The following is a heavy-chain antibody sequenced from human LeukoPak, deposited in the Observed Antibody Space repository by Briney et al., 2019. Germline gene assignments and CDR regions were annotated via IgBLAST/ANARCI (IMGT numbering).Heavy chain of an antibody. D-gene: IGHD2-2*01. CDR1: DYTFDSYG. J-gene: IGHJ4*02. V-gene: IGHV1-18*01. CDR2: ISADNGAT. CDR3: VTPLPHYCSGTNCPLRY. Sequence: ASVRVSCKASDYTFDSYGITWVRQAPGQRLEWLGWISADNGATDFGQKVQGRVTLTTDTSTNTAYMELRGLRSDDTAVYYCVTPLPHYCSGTNCPLRYWGQGALVTVSS.